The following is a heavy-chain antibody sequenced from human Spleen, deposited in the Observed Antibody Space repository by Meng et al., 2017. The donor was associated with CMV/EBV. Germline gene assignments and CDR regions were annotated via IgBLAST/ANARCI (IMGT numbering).Heavy chain of an antibody. CDR3: AREVHYYDSHGIDY. J-gene: IGHJ4*02. D-gene: IGHD3-22*01. Sequence: ASGYRFATYGISWVRLGPGQRLEWVGWMSSHNGNTNYGEKFQGRVTMTMHTSTNAAHMDLRDLRSDDTAVYFCAREVHYYDSHGIDYWGQGTLVTVSS. CDR1: GYRFATYG. CDR2: MSSHNGNT. V-gene: IGHV1-18*01.